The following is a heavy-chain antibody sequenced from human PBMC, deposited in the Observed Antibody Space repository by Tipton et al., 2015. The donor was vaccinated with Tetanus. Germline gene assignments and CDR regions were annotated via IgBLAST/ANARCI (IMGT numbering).Heavy chain of an antibody. CDR2: IYYSGST. D-gene: IGHD3-10*01. V-gene: IGHV4-59*11. CDR3: ARGIMVRGVSRFDP. Sequence: TLSLTCSVSGASINSHHWSWLRQAPGKGLEWIGYIYYSGSTNYNPSLKSRVTISVDTSKNQFSLKLSSVTAADTAVYYCARGIMVRGVSRFDPWGQGTLVTVSS. CDR1: GASINSHH. J-gene: IGHJ5*02.